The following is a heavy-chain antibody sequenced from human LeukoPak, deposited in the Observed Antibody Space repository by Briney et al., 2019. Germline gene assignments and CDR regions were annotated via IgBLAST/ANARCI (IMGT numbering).Heavy chain of an antibody. J-gene: IGHJ5*01. CDR2: IYNSGST. CDR1: SGSVSSDTDY. D-gene: IGHD5-24*01. CDR3: ARDTKRGDGYNYDS. Sequence: SETLSLTCTVSSGSVSSDTDYWSWIRQPPGKGLEYIGYIYNSGSTNYNPSLKSRVTISVDTSKNQFSLKLSSVTAADTAVCYCARDTKRGDGYNYDSWGQGTLVAISS. V-gene: IGHV4-61*01.